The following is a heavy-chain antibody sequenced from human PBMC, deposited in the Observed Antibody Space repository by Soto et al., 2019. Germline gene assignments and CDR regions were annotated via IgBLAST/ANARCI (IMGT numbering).Heavy chain of an antibody. CDR3: ARRLKGGATIYWYFDL. CDR1: GGSFSGYY. CDR2: INHSGST. V-gene: IGHV4-34*01. D-gene: IGHD1-26*01. J-gene: IGHJ2*01. Sequence: QVQLQQWGAGLLKPSETLSLTCAVYGGSFSGYYWSWIRQPPGKGLEWIGEINHSGSTNYNPSPKSRVTISVDTSKHQFSLKLSSVTAADTAVYYCARRLKGGATIYWYFDLWGRGTLVTVSS.